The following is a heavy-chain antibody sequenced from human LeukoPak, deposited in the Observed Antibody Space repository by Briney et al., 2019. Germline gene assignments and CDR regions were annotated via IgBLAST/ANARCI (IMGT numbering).Heavy chain of an antibody. CDR3: ARASVGSSWYLGAFDI. D-gene: IGHD6-13*01. CDR2: ISSSGSTI. CDR1: GFTFSDYY. V-gene: IGHV3-11*04. J-gene: IGHJ3*02. Sequence: GGSLRLSCAASGFTFSDYYMSWISQAPGKRLEWVSYISSSGSTIYYADSVKGRFTISRDNAKNSLYLQMNSLRAEDTAVYYCARASVGSSWYLGAFDIWGQGTMVTVSS.